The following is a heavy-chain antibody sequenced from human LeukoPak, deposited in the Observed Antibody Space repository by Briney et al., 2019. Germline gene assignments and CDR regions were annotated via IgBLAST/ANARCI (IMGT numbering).Heavy chain of an antibody. CDR3: ARDRALSGSYLYYFDY. Sequence: ASVKVSCKASRYTFTGYYMHWVRQAPGQGLEWMGWINPNSGGTNYAQKFQGRVTMTRDTSISTAYMELSRLRSDDTAVYYCARDRALSGSYLYYFDYWGQGTLVTVSS. D-gene: IGHD1-26*01. V-gene: IGHV1-2*02. CDR1: RYTFTGYY. CDR2: INPNSGGT. J-gene: IGHJ4*02.